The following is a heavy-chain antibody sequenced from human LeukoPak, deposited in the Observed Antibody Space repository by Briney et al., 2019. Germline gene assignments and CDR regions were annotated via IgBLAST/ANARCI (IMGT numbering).Heavy chain of an antibody. CDR1: GYTFTGYY. Sequence: EASVKVSCKASGYTFTGYYMHWVRQAPGQGLEWMGWINPNSGGTNYAQKFQGRVTMTRDTSISTAYMELSRLRSDDTAVYYCARVRYGGNSAFDYWGQGTLVTVSS. J-gene: IGHJ4*02. D-gene: IGHD4-23*01. V-gene: IGHV1-2*02. CDR2: INPNSGGT. CDR3: ARVRYGGNSAFDY.